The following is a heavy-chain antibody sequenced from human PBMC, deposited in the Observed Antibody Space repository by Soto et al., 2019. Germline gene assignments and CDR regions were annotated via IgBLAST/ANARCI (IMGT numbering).Heavy chain of an antibody. Sequence: GGSLRLSCAASGFTFSSYSMNWVRQAPGKGLEWVSSISSSSSYIYHADSVKGRFTISRDNAKNSLYLQMNSLRAEDTAVYYCASEPYYYGSGTLEAFDIWGQGTMVTVSS. CDR2: ISSSSSYI. CDR1: GFTFSSYS. CDR3: ASEPYYYGSGTLEAFDI. J-gene: IGHJ3*02. V-gene: IGHV3-21*01. D-gene: IGHD3-10*01.